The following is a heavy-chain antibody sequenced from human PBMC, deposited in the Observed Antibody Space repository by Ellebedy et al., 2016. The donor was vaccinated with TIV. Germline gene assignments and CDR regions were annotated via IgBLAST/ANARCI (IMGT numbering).Heavy chain of an antibody. CDR1: GGSFSGYY. V-gene: IGHV4-34*01. J-gene: IGHJ5*02. CDR3: ARHVDEYSSSKRFDP. CDR2: INHSGST. D-gene: IGHD6-6*01. Sequence: MPSETLSLTCAVYGGSFSGYYWSWIRQPPGKGLEWIGEINHSGSTNYNPSIKSRVTIPVDTSKNQFSLKLSSVTAADTPVYYCARHVDEYSSSKRFDPWGQGTLVTVSS.